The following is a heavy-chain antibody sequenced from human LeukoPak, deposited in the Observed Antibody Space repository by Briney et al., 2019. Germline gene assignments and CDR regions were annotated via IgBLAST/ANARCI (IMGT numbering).Heavy chain of an antibody. Sequence: PGGSLRLSCAASGFTFSSYWMHWVRQAPGKGLVWVSRINSDGSSTSYADSVKGRFTISRDNAKNTLYLQMNSLGAEDTAVYYCARIAAAGTPKDYWGQGTLVTVSS. D-gene: IGHD6-13*01. CDR2: INSDGSST. CDR3: ARIAAAGTPKDY. J-gene: IGHJ4*02. V-gene: IGHV3-74*01. CDR1: GFTFSSYW.